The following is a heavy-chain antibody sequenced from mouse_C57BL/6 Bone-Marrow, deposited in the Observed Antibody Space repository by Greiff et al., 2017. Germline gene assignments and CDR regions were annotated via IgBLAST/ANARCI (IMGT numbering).Heavy chain of an antibody. CDR2: IDPSDSYT. J-gene: IGHJ2*01. Sequence: VQLQQPGAELVRPGTSVKLSCKASGYTFTSYWMHWVKQRPGQGLEWIGVIDPSDSYTNYNQKFKAKATLTVDTSSSTAYMQLSSLTSADSAVYYCGRRRGNWGQGTTLTVSS. V-gene: IGHV1-59*01. CDR1: GYTFTSYW. CDR3: GRRRGN.